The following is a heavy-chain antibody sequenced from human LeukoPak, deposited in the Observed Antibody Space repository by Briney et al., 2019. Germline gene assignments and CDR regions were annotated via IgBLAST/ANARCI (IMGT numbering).Heavy chain of an antibody. D-gene: IGHD3-22*01. J-gene: IGHJ5*02. CDR1: GFTFSNYA. CDR2: ISYDGNNT. Sequence: GGSLRLSCEASGFTFSNYAMHWVRQAPGKGLEWVAFISYDGNNTYYADSVKGRFTISRDNSKNTLYLQMNSLRAEDTAVYYCAREFDNYYDSSGYYHGGFDPWGQGTLVTVSS. V-gene: IGHV3-30*04. CDR3: AREFDNYYDSSGYYHGGFDP.